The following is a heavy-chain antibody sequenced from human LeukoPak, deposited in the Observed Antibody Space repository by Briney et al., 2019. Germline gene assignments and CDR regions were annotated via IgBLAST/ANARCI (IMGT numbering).Heavy chain of an antibody. CDR3: ARGRTPTTGDY. CDR2: IYASGSN. D-gene: IGHD1-26*01. J-gene: IGHJ4*02. CDR1: GDSISSYY. Sequence: SETLSLTCTVSGDSISSYYWSWIRQPAGKGLEWLGRIYASGSNNYTPSLKSRVTMSVDTSKNQFSLKLSSVTAADTAVYYCARGRTPTTGDYWGQGTLVTVSS. V-gene: IGHV4-4*07.